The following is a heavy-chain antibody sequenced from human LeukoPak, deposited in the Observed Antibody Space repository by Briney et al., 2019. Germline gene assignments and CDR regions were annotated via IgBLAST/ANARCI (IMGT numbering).Heavy chain of an antibody. D-gene: IGHD6-13*01. CDR3: AREAAAAGTQWFDP. Sequence: ASVKVSCKASGGTFSSYAISWVRHAPGQGLEWMGGIIPIFGTANYAQKFQGRVTITADKSTSTAYMELSSLRSEDTAVYYCAREAAAAGTQWFDPWGQGTLVTVSS. V-gene: IGHV1-69*06. J-gene: IGHJ5*02. CDR2: IIPIFGTA. CDR1: GGTFSSYA.